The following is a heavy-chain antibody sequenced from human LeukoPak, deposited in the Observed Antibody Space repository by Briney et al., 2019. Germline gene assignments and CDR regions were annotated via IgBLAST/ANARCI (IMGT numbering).Heavy chain of an antibody. CDR3: ARVLSSSWYDLDY. D-gene: IGHD6-13*01. J-gene: IGHJ4*02. Sequence: GESLKISCKGSGYNFPGYWIAWVRQMPGKGLEWMGIIDPHDSDTRYSPSFQGQVTISADRSIITAYLQWSSLRASDTAMYYCARVLSSSWYDLDYWGQGTLVTVSS. CDR2: IDPHDSDT. CDR1: GYNFPGYW. V-gene: IGHV5-51*01.